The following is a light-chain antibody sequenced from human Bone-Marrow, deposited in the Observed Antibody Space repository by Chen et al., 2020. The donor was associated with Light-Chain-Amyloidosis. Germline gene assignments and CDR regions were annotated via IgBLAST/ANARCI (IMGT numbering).Light chain of an antibody. Sequence: SYELTQPPSVSVSPGQTARITCSGDDLPTKYAYWYQQKPGQAPVLAIHRDTERPSGISERFSGSSSGTTATLTISGVQAEDEADYHCQSADSSGTYEVIFGGGNKLTVL. V-gene: IGLV3-25*03. CDR3: QSADSSGTYEVI. J-gene: IGLJ2*01. CDR1: DLPTKY. CDR2: RDT.